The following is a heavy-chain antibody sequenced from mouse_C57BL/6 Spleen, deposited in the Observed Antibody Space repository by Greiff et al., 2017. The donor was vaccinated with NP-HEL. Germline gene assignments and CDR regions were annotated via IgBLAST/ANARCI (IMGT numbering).Heavy chain of an antibody. D-gene: IGHD1-1*01. Sequence: VQLQQSGAELVKPGASVKLSCKASGYTFTSYWMHWVKQRPGQGLEWIGMIHPNSGSTNYNEKFKSKATLTVDKSSSTAYMQLSSLTSEDSAVYYCARSEGYYGSREFAYWGQGTLVTVSA. J-gene: IGHJ3*01. V-gene: IGHV1-64*01. CDR1: GYTFTSYW. CDR3: ARSEGYYGSREFAY. CDR2: IHPNSGST.